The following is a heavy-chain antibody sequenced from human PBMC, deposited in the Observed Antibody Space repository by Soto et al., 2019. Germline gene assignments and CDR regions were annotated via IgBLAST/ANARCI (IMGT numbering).Heavy chain of an antibody. CDR2: LNGGGGET. V-gene: IGHV3-23*01. CDR3: AKGRESTAVPRYFDY. Sequence: EVQLLEFGGGLVQPGGSLRLSCVASGFTFDNFAMSWVRQAPGKGLEWVAGLNGGGGETYYAASVKGRFTVTRDNSKNTLVLEMTNVRADDTAVYSCAKGRESTAVPRYFDYWGQGSLVIVSS. CDR1: GFTFDNFA. J-gene: IGHJ4*02. D-gene: IGHD2-8*02.